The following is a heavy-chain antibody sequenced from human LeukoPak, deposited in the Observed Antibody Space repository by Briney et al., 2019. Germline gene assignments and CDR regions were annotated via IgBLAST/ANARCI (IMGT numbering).Heavy chain of an antibody. D-gene: IGHD4-17*01. CDR3: TTACFILRSTVTTLPLHQLHYYYMDV. Sequence: QTGGSLRLSCAASGLTLSNSAMRWVRQAPGKGLEWVSVISRSGENTYYADSVKGRFTVSRDSSKNTLYLQMNSLKTEDTAVYYCTTACFILRSTVTTLPLHQLHYYYMDVWAKGPRSPSP. J-gene: IGHJ6*03. V-gene: IGHV3-23*01. CDR1: GLTLSNSA. CDR2: ISRSGENT.